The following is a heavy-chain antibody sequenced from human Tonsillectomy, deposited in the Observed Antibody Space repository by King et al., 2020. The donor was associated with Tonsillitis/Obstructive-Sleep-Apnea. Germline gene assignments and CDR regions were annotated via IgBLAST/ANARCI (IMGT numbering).Heavy chain of an antibody. CDR3: ATSLITGSTYHAFDI. D-gene: IGHD1-7*01. Sequence: QLVQSGGGLVQPGGSLRLSCVASGFTFSNFEMNWVRRAPGKGLEWISYISSSASSIYYADSVKGRFTISRDNAKNSVYLQMNSLRAEDTALYYYATSLITGSTYHAFDIWGQGTMVTVSS. J-gene: IGHJ3*02. CDR2: ISSSASSI. V-gene: IGHV3-48*03. CDR1: GFTFSNFE.